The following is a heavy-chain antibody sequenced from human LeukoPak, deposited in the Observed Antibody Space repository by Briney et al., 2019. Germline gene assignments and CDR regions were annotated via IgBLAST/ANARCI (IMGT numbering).Heavy chain of an antibody. Sequence: PSETLSLTCTVSGGSISSSSYYWGWIRQPPGKGLEWIGSVSNSGSKHYNPSLKSRVTVFVDTSKNQFSLRLSSVTAADTAVYYCARLRYDILTGCFDYWGQGTPVTVSS. CDR3: ARLRYDILTGCFDY. CDR1: GGSISSSSYY. CDR2: VSNSGSK. J-gene: IGHJ4*02. V-gene: IGHV4-39*01. D-gene: IGHD3-9*01.